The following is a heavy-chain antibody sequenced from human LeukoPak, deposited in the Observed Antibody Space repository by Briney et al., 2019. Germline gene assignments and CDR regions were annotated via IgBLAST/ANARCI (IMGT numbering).Heavy chain of an antibody. V-gene: IGHV3-30*18. CDR3: AKASYYYDSSGYYFSY. Sequence: GRSLRLSCAASGFTLSSYGMHWVRQAPGKGLEWVAVISYDGSNKYYADSVKGRFTISRDNSKNTLYLQMNSLRAEDTAVYYCAKASYYYDSSGYYFSYWGQGTLVTVSS. J-gene: IGHJ4*02. CDR1: GFTLSSYG. D-gene: IGHD3-22*01. CDR2: ISYDGSNK.